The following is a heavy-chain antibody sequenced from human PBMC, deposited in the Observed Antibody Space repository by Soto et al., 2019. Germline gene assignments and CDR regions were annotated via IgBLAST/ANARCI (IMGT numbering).Heavy chain of an antibody. V-gene: IGHV4-30-2*01. J-gene: IGHJ5*02. CDR1: GDSITSGGYS. CDR3: VRDRGRSGWHWFDP. D-gene: IGHD3-22*01. CDR2: IYHTGST. Sequence: QLQLQESGSGLVKPSQTLSLTCAVSGDSITSGGYSWSWIRQPPGKGLEWIGYIYHTGSTYYNPSLKNRVPISVDKAKNQFALKLNSVTAPDKAVYYWVRDRGRSGWHWFDPWGQGTLVIVSS.